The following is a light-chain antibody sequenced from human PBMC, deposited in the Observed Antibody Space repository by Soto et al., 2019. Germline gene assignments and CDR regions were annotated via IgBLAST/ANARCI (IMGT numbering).Light chain of an antibody. J-gene: IGLJ1*01. CDR2: EVS. CDR1: SSDVGGYNY. V-gene: IGLV2-14*03. CDR3: MSYTSSSTLFV. Sequence: QSVLTQPASVSGSPGQSITISCTGSSSDVGGYNYVSWYQQLAGKAPKLMIDEVSNRPSGVSNRFSGSKSGNTASLTISGLRAEAEADYYCMSYTSSSTLFVFGTGTKLTVL.